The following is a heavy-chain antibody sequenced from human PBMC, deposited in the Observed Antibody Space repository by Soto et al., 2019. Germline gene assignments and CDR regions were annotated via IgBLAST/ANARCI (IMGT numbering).Heavy chain of an antibody. V-gene: IGHV1-8*01. D-gene: IGHD2-2*01. CDR3: ARVIVVVPAAKARTSYYYYYYMDV. Sequence: GASVKVSCIASGFTFPSYDINSVRQATGQQLEWMGWMNPNSGNTGYAQKFQGRVTMTRNTSISTAYMELSSLRSEDTAVYYCARVIVVVPAAKARTSYYYYYYMDVWGKGTTVTVSS. CDR2: MNPNSGNT. J-gene: IGHJ6*03. CDR1: GFTFPSYD.